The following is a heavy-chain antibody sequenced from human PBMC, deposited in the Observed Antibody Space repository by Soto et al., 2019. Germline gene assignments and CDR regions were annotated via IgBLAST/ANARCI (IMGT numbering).Heavy chain of an antibody. Sequence: GGSLRLSCAASGVTFSSYSMNWVRQAPGKGLEWVSSISSSSSYIYYADSVKGRFTISRDNAKNSLYLQMNSLRAEDTAVYYCARDQAWFGEFLGALHYWGQGTLVTVSS. V-gene: IGHV3-21*01. J-gene: IGHJ4*02. CDR1: GVTFSSYS. D-gene: IGHD3-10*01. CDR2: ISSSSSYI. CDR3: ARDQAWFGEFLGALHY.